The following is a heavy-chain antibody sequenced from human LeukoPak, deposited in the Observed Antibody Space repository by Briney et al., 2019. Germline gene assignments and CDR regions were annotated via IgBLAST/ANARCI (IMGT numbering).Heavy chain of an antibody. CDR2: LHYSGST. CDR1: GGSISSYY. J-gene: IGHJ4*02. CDR3: ARTYCSSSTCLQYYFDY. Sequence: SETLSLTCTVSGGSISSYYRSWIRQPPGKGLEWIGSLHYSGSTYYNPSLKIRVTISVDTSKNQFSLKLSSVTAADTAVYYCARTYCSSSTCLQYYFDYWGQGTLVTVSS. V-gene: IGHV4-59*05. D-gene: IGHD2-2*01.